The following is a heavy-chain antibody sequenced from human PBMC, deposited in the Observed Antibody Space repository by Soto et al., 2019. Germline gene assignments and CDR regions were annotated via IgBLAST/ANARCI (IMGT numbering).Heavy chain of an antibody. V-gene: IGHV3-20*04. D-gene: IGHD6-19*01. CDR3: ARHGGYSSGWYNWFDP. CDR1: GFTFDDYG. CDR2: INWNGGST. J-gene: IGHJ5*02. Sequence: GGSLRLSCAASGFTFDDYGMSWVRQAPGKGLEWVSGINWNGGSTGYADSVKGRFTISRDNAKNSLYLQMNSLGAEDTALYYCARHGGYSSGWYNWFDPWGQGTLVTVSS.